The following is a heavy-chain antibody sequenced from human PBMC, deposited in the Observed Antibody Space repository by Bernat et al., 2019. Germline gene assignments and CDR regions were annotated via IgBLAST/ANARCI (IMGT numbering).Heavy chain of an antibody. V-gene: IGHV3-21*01. J-gene: IGHJ3*02. D-gene: IGHD2-2*01. CDR1: GFTFSSYS. Sequence: EVQLVESGGGLVKPGGSLRLSCAASGFTFSSYSMNWVRQAPGKGLEWVSSISSSSSYIYYADSVQGRFTISRDNAKNSLYLQMNSLRAEDTAVYYCARGEAYCSSTSCYVHGDAFDIWGQGTMVTVSS. CDR3: ARGEAYCSSTSCYVHGDAFDI. CDR2: ISSSSSYI.